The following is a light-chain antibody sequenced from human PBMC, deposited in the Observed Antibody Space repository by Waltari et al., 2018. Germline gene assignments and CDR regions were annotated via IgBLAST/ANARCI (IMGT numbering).Light chain of an antibody. CDR1: SSNIGAGYD. V-gene: IGLV1-40*01. CDR3: QSYDSSLSGSYV. J-gene: IGLJ1*01. Sequence: QSVLTQPPSVSGAPGQRVTISCTGSSSNIGAGYDVHWYQQLPGTAPKLLIYGNSNRPSGVPDRSSGSKSGTSASRAITGLQAEDEADYYCQSYDSSLSGSYVFGTGTKVTVL. CDR2: GNS.